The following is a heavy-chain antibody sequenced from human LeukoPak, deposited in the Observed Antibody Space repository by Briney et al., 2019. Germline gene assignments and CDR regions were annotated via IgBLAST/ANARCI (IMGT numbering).Heavy chain of an antibody. CDR1: GGSISSSSYY. D-gene: IGHD6-13*01. Sequence: PSETLSLTCTVSGGSISSSSYYWGWIRQPPGKGLEWIGSIYYSGSTYYNPSLKSRVAISVDTSKNQFSLKLSSVTAADTAVYYCATSIAAAGGSLDYWGQGTLVTVSS. CDR3: ATSIAAAGGSLDY. CDR2: IYYSGST. V-gene: IGHV4-39*07. J-gene: IGHJ4*02.